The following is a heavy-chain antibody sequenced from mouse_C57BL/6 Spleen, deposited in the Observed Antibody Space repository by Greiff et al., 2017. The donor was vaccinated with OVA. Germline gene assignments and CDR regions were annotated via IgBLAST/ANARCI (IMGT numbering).Heavy chain of an antibody. CDR1: GFTFSSYT. J-gene: IGHJ2*01. V-gene: IGHV5-9*01. CDR3: ARPPITTVVGEDYFDY. D-gene: IGHD1-1*01. CDR2: ISGGGGNT. Sequence: DVMLVESGGGLVKPGGSLKLSCAASGFTFSSYTMSWVRQTPEKRLEWVATISGGGGNTYYPDSVKGRFPISRDNAKNTLYLQMSSLRSEDTALYYCARPPITTVVGEDYFDYWGQGTTLTVSS.